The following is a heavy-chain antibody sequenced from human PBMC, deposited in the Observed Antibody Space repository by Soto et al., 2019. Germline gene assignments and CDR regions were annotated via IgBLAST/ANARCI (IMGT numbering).Heavy chain of an antibody. CDR3: ARVAILLWFGVLVREVYYGMGV. J-gene: IGHJ6*02. CDR1: GGSFSGYY. CDR2: INHSGST. V-gene: IGHV4-34*01. D-gene: IGHD3-10*01. Sequence: SETLSLTCAVYGGSFSGYYWSWIRQPPGKGLEWIGEINHSGSTNYNPSLKSRVTISVDTSKNQFSLKLSSVTAADTAVYYCARVAILLWFGVLVREVYYGMGVWGQGNTVT.